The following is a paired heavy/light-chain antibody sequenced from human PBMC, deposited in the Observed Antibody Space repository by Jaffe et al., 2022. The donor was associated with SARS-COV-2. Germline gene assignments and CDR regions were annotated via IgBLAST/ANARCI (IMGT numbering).Light chain of an antibody. CDR3: HQRNTWPIT. CDR2: DIS. V-gene: IGKV3-11*01. Sequence: EVVLTQFPATLSLSPGERATLSCRASQSVRNYLAWFQQKPGQAPRLLIYDISNRAAGIPARFSGSGSGTNFTLTISSLEPEDFAVYFCHQRNTWPITFGQGTRLEIK. J-gene: IGKJ5*01. CDR1: QSVRNY.
Heavy chain of an antibody. Sequence: EGQLVESGGGLVQPGGSLRLSCAATGFPFSEYTMSWVRQAPGKGLEWVAAIRGDSLEIVYADSVRGRFTISRDNSRNMVDLQMSGLRVEDTAVYYCANVGGVPSLPPDPWGQGTLVTVSS. J-gene: IGHJ5*02. CDR1: GFPFSEYT. D-gene: IGHD3-10*01. V-gene: IGHV3-23*04. CDR2: IRGDSLEI. CDR3: ANVGGVPSLPPDP.